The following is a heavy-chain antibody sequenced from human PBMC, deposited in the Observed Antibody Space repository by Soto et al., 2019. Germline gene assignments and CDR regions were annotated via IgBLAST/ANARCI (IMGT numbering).Heavy chain of an antibody. CDR3: TKRATTVPTPGNYFDS. J-gene: IGHJ4*02. Sequence: EVHLLESGGGLVQPGGSLRLSCAASGFTFIDYSMSWVRQTPERGLEWVSTLTRGGTSYYADSVQGRFTVSRDNSKNTVSLQMHSLRAEDTALYYCTKRATTVPTPGNYFDSWGQGTLVTVSS. V-gene: IGHV3-23*01. D-gene: IGHD1-1*01. CDR2: LTRGGTS. CDR1: GFTFIDYS.